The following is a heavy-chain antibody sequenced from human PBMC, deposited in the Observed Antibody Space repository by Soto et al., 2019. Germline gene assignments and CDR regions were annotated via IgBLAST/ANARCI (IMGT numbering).Heavy chain of an antibody. CDR2: IYPTGIT. CDR3: ARDRGGGWLDP. V-gene: IGHV4-4*07. CDR1: GGSMSSFY. D-gene: IGHD2-15*01. Sequence: PSETLSLTCVVSGGSMSSFYWSWIRQSADKGLEWIGRIYPTGITNYNPSLKSRVTMSIDTSKKQFSLKARSVTAADTARYYCARDRGGGWLDPWGQGALVTVSS. J-gene: IGHJ5*02.